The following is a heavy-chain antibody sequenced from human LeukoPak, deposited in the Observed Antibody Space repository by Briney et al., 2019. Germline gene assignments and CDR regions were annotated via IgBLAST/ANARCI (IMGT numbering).Heavy chain of an antibody. CDR2: ISSSSSYI. J-gene: IGHJ3*02. D-gene: IGHD1-1*01. V-gene: IGHV3-21*01. Sequence: GGSLRLSCAASGFTFSSYAMSWVRQAPGKGLEWVSSISSSSSYIYYADSVKGRFTISRDNAKNSLYLQMNSLRAEDTAVYYCARDRMEGAFDIWGQGTMVTVSS. CDR3: ARDRMEGAFDI. CDR1: GFTFSSYA.